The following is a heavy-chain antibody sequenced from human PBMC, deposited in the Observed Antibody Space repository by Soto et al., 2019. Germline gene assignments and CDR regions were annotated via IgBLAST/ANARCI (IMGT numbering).Heavy chain of an antibody. J-gene: IGHJ6*02. Sequence: ASVKVSCKASGYTFTGYHMHWVRQAPGQGLEWMGWINPNSGGTNYAQKFQGWVTMTRDTSISTAYMELSRLRSDDTAVYYCAREGYCSSTSCYTNQYYYYGMDVWGQGTTVTASS. D-gene: IGHD2-2*02. CDR3: AREGYCSSTSCYTNQYYYYGMDV. V-gene: IGHV1-2*04. CDR2: INPNSGGT. CDR1: GYTFTGYH.